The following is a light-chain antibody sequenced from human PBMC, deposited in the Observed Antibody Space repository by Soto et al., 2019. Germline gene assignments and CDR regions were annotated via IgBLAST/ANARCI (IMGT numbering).Light chain of an antibody. J-gene: IGKJ5*01. CDR2: KAS. CDR1: QRINSW. V-gene: IGKV1-5*03. CDR3: QQYDAYTQIA. Sequence: DIQMTQSPSTLSASIGETVTITCRASQRINSWLAWYRQKPGQAPRLLIYKASILESGVPSRFSGRGAGTEFTHTISNLQPDDFATYYCQQYDAYTQIAFGQGTRLEIQ.